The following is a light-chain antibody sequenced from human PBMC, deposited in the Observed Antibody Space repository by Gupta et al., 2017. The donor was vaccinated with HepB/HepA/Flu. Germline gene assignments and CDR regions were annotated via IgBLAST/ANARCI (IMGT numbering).Light chain of an antibody. CDR3: QVWDSTSDLGV. CDR2: DDS. Sequence: SYVLTQPPSVSVAPGQTASIPCGGNNIRTNSVHWYQQKPGQAPVLVVYDDSDRHSGIPERFSGSNSGNTATLTIGRVEAGDEADYSCQVWDSTSDLGVFGGGTKLTVL. V-gene: IGLV3-21*02. CDR1: NIRTNS. J-gene: IGLJ3*02.